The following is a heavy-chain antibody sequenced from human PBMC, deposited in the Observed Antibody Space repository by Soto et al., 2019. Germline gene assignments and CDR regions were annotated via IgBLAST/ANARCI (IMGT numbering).Heavy chain of an antibody. CDR2: ISYDGSNK. CDR1: GFTFSSYA. V-gene: IGHV3-30-3*01. J-gene: IGHJ4*02. CDR3: ARENYFSHWYSGVYYFDY. Sequence: QVQLVESGGGVVQPGRSLRLSCAASGFTFSSYAMHWVRQAPGKGLEWVAVISYDGSNKYYADSVKGRFTISRDNSKNTLYLQMNSLRAEDAAVYYCARENYFSHWYSGVYYFDYWGQGTLVTVSS. D-gene: IGHD6-13*01.